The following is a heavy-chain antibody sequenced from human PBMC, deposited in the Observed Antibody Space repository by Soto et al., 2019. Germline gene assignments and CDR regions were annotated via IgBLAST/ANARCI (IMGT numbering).Heavy chain of an antibody. CDR2: ISGSGGST. V-gene: IGHV3-23*01. J-gene: IGHJ4*02. Sequence: GGSLRLSCAASGFTFSSYAMSWVRQAPGKGLEWVSAISGSGGSTYYADSVKGRFTISRDNSKNTLYLQMNSLRAEDTAVYYCAKDNTIFGVVISYYFDYWGQGTLVTVSS. CDR3: AKDNTIFGVVISYYFDY. D-gene: IGHD3-3*01. CDR1: GFTFSSYA.